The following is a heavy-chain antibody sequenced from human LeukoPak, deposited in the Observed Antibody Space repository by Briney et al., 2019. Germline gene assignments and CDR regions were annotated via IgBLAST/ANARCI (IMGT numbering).Heavy chain of an antibody. CDR1: GXTFSSYA. D-gene: IGHD3-16*01. CDR2: ISSNGGST. V-gene: IGHV3-64D*06. Sequence: PAGSLRLSCSASGXTFSSYAMDWVRQAPGKGLEYVSTISSNGGSTYYADSVKGRFTISRDDSKNTLYLRMSSLRAEDTAVYYCVKEGDYGYYFDYWGQGTLVTVSS. CDR3: VKEGDYGYYFDY. J-gene: IGHJ4*02.